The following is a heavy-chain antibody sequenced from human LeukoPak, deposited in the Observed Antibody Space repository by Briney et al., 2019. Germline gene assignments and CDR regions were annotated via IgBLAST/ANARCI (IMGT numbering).Heavy chain of an antibody. J-gene: IGHJ4*02. CDR3: ARRGDSSGYYIIDY. Sequence: PSETLSLTCTVSGGSISSSSYYWGWIRQPPGKGLEWIGSIYYSGSTYYNPSPKSRVTISVDTSKNQFSLKLSSVTAADTAVYYCARRGDSSGYYIIDYWGQGTLVTVSS. CDR2: IYYSGST. D-gene: IGHD3-22*01. V-gene: IGHV4-39*01. CDR1: GGSISSSSYY.